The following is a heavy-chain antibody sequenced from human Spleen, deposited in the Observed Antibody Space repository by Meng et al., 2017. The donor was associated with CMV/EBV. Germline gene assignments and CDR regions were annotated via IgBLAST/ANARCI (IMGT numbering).Heavy chain of an antibody. CDR2: LKQDGSVK. Sequence: GGSLRLSCAASGFTFRNYWMSWVRQAPGKGLEWVANLKQDGSVKYYVDSLKGRFTISRDNAKNSLYLQMNSLRAEDTAVYYCARVADFWSGHKYGMDVWGQGTTVTVSS. CDR1: GFTFRNYW. V-gene: IGHV3-7*01. CDR3: ARVADFWSGHKYGMDV. D-gene: IGHD3-3*01. J-gene: IGHJ6*02.